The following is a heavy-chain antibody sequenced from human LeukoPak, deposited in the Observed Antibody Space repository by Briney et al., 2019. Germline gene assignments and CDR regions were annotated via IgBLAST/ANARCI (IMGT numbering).Heavy chain of an antibody. J-gene: IGHJ4*02. D-gene: IGHD4/OR15-4a*01. CDR1: GFTFSSYA. Sequence: GGSLRLSCAASGFTFSSYAMSWVRQAPGKGLEWVPAIRGSGGSTYYADSVKGRFTISRDNSKNTLYLQMNSLRAEDTAVYYCARRAGAYSHPYDYWGQGTLVTVSS. V-gene: IGHV3-23*01. CDR3: ARRAGAYSHPYDY. CDR2: IRGSGGST.